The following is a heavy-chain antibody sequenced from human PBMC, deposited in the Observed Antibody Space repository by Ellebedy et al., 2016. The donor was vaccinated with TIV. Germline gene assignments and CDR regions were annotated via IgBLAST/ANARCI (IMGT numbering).Heavy chain of an antibody. Sequence: GESLKISXAASGFTFDDYGMSWVRQAPGKGLEWVSGINWNGGSTGYADSVKGRFTISRDNSKNTLYLQMNSLRAEDTAVYYCARGGIVVVTAILDYWGQGTLVTVSS. CDR3: ARGGIVVVTAILDY. CDR1: GFTFDDYG. V-gene: IGHV3-20*04. CDR2: INWNGGST. D-gene: IGHD2-21*02. J-gene: IGHJ4*02.